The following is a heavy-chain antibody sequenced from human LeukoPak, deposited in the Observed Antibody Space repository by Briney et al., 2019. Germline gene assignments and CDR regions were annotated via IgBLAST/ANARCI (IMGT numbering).Heavy chain of an antibody. CDR3: ARVLLERPGIDSFDI. J-gene: IGHJ3*02. CDR2: ISSSWSTI. V-gene: IGHV3-48*01. D-gene: IGHD1-1*01. Sequence: GGSLRLSCVGSGFMFRDYSMNWVRQSPGKGLEWVSHISSSWSTIYYADSVKGRFTISRDNAKNSLYLQMNSLRAEDTAVYYCARVLLERPGIDSFDIWGQGTTVTVSS. CDR1: GFMFRDYS.